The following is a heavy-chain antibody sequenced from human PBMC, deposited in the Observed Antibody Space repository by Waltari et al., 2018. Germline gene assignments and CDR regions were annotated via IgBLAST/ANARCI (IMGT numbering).Heavy chain of an antibody. D-gene: IGHD5-12*01. V-gene: IGHV1-2*02. Sequence: QVQLVQSGAEVTKPGASVKVSCKASGYTFTAYYIHWVRQAPGQGLEWMGGINPYSGGTNYAQRFQGSVTMTRDTAISTAYMELSRLRSDDTAVYYCARGGELVATIGQHDYWGQGTLVTVSS. J-gene: IGHJ4*02. CDR2: INPYSGGT. CDR3: ARGGELVATIGQHDY. CDR1: GYTFTAYY.